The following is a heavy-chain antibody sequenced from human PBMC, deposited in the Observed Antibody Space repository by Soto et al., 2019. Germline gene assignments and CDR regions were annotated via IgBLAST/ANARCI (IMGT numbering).Heavy chain of an antibody. CDR2: MYPSGST. Sequence: SETLSLTCTVSGGSVSSSGSHYWGWIRQPPGQGLEWIGSMYPSGSTYSNPSLKSRVIISVDTSKNQFSLKLNSVTAADTAVYYCARVSSSWGLVSYFDYWGQGTLVTVSS. D-gene: IGHD6-13*01. V-gene: IGHV4-39*07. CDR1: GGSVSSSGSHY. CDR3: ARVSSSWGLVSYFDY. J-gene: IGHJ4*02.